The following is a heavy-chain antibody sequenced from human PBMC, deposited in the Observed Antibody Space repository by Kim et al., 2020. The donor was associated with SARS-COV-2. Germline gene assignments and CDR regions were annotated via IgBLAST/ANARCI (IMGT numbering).Heavy chain of an antibody. Sequence: SETLSLTCAVYGGSFSGYYWSWIRQPPGKGLEWIGEINHSGSTNYNPSLKSRVTISVDTSKNQFSLKLSSVTAADTAVYYCARDLTGYYGMDVRGQGTTVTVSS. J-gene: IGHJ6*02. CDR3: ARDLTGYYGMDV. CDR1: GGSFSGYY. CDR2: INHSGST. D-gene: IGHD3-10*01. V-gene: IGHV4-34*01.